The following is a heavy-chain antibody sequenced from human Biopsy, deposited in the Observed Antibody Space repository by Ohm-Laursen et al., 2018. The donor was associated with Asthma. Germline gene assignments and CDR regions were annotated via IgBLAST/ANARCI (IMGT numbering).Heavy chain of an antibody. CDR1: GFTFSHYW. Sequence: SLRLSCAASGFTFSHYWMHWVRQAPGKGLVWVSRINGDGSSTSYADSVKGRFTISRDNAKKKLSLQMNSLRAEDTAVYYCARGYDSSSWGQGVLVTVSS. CDR2: INGDGSST. D-gene: IGHD6-6*01. V-gene: IGHV3-74*01. J-gene: IGHJ5*02. CDR3: ARGYDSSS.